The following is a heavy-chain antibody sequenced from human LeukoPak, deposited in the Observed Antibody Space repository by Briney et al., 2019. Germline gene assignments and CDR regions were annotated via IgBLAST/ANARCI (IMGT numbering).Heavy chain of an antibody. D-gene: IGHD6-19*01. CDR1: GFTFDDYG. CDR3: ARGSAQWLVYWFDP. V-gene: IGHV3-20*04. J-gene: IGHJ5*02. Sequence: GGSLRLSCAASGFTFDDYGMSWVRQAPGKGLEWVSGINWNGGSTGYADSVKGRFTISRDNAKNSLYLQMNSLRAEDTAVYYCARGSAQWLVYWFDPWGQGTLVTVSS. CDR2: INWNGGST.